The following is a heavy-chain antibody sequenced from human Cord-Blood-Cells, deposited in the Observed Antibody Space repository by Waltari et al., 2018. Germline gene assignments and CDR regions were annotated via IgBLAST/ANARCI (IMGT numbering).Heavy chain of an antibody. D-gene: IGHD3-22*01. CDR3: NSRSDSSGYYGVDI. CDR1: GGSISSSNW. Sequence: QVQLQESGPGLVQPSGTLSLTCAVPGGSISSSNWWSWVRQPPGKGLEWIGEIYHSGSNNYNPTLKSRVTISVDKSKNQFSLKLSSVTAADTAVYYCNSRSDSSGYYGVDIWGQGTMVTVSS. V-gene: IGHV4-4*02. CDR2: IYHSGSN. J-gene: IGHJ3*02.